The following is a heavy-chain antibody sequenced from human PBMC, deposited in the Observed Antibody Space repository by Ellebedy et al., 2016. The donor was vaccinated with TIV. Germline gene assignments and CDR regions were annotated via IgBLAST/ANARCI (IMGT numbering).Heavy chain of an antibody. D-gene: IGHD6-19*01. Sequence: GSLRLSCAASGFTFDNYAMSWVRQPPGKGLEWIGEINHSGSTNYSPSLKSRVTIPVDTSKKQFSLKLSSVTAADTAVYYCARGVVYSSGWFHHKWFDPWGQGNLVTVSS. CDR3: ARGVVYSSGWFHHKWFDP. CDR2: INHSGST. V-gene: IGHV4-34*01. CDR1: GFTFDNYA. J-gene: IGHJ5*02.